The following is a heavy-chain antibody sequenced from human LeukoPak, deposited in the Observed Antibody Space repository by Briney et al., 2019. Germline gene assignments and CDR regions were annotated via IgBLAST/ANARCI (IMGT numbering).Heavy chain of an antibody. V-gene: IGHV3-30-3*01. D-gene: IGHD6-19*01. CDR1: GFTFNIYA. CDR2: ISYDGSNK. Sequence: PGGSLRLSCAASGFTFNIYALHWVRQAPGKGLEWVAVISYDGSNKYYADSVKGRFTISRDNSKNTLYLQMNSLRAEDTAVYYCARDSSGWYEGTYFDYWGQGTLVTVSS. J-gene: IGHJ4*02. CDR3: ARDSSGWYEGTYFDY.